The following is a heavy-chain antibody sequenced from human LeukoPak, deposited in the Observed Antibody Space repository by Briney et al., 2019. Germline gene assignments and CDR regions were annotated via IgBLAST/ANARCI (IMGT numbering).Heavy chain of an antibody. CDR2: ISSSSSTI. CDR3: ATISRDGYNFPPYFDY. D-gene: IGHD5-24*01. Sequence: GGSLRLSCAASGFTFSSYSMNWVRQAPGKGLEWVSYISSSSSTIYYADSVKGRFTISRDNAKNSLYLRMNSLRAEDTAVYYCATISRDGYNFPPYFDYWGQGTLVTVSS. V-gene: IGHV3-48*04. J-gene: IGHJ4*02. CDR1: GFTFSSYS.